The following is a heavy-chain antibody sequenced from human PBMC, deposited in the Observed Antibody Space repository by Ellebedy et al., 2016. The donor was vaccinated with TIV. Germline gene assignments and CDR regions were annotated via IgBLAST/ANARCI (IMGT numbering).Heavy chain of an antibody. D-gene: IGHD1-7*01. CDR2: ISSNGGST. Sequence: GESLKISCAASGFTFSSYAMHWVRQAPGKGLEYVSAISSNGGSTYYADPVKGRFTISRDNSKNTLYLQMSSLRAEDTAVYYCVKDPGGRLELRVAEDNYWGQGTLVTVSS. V-gene: IGHV3-64D*09. CDR3: VKDPGGRLELRVAEDNY. J-gene: IGHJ4*02. CDR1: GFTFSSYA.